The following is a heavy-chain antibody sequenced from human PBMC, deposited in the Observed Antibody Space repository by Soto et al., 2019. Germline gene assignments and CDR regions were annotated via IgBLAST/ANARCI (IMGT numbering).Heavy chain of an antibody. CDR3: ARHDWNGVDY. CDR2: IYYSGST. V-gene: IGHV4-39*01. J-gene: IGHJ4*02. D-gene: IGHD1-1*01. Sequence: QMQLQESGPGLVKPSETLSLTCTVSGGSISSSSYYWGWIRQPPGKGLEWIGSIYYSGSTHYNPSLNSRVTISVDTSKNQFSLKLSSVTAADTAVYYCARHDWNGVDYWGQGTLVTVSS. CDR1: GGSISSSSYY.